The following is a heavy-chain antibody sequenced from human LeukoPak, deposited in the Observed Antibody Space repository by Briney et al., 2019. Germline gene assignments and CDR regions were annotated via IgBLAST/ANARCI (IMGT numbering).Heavy chain of an antibody. J-gene: IGHJ5*02. CDR3: ARSYSVADWFDP. CDR1: GYTLTELS. D-gene: IGHD2-15*01. V-gene: IGHV1-24*01. CDR2: FDPEDGET. Sequence: GASVKVSCKVSGYTLTELSMHWVRQAPGKGLEWMGGFDPEDGETIYAQKFQGRVTMTEDTSTDTAYMELSSLRSEDTAVYYYARSYSVADWFDPWGQGTLVTVSS.